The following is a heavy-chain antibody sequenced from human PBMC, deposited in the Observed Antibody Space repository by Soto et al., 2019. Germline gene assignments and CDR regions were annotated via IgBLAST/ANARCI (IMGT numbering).Heavy chain of an antibody. CDR3: ARGLIWDRRKTGGFRY. CDR1: GGSFSGYY. CDR2: INHSGST. D-gene: IGHD2-8*02. J-gene: IGHJ4*02. Sequence: QVQLQQWGAGLLKPSETLSLTCAVYGGSFSGYYWSWIRQPPGKGLEWIGEINHSGSTNYNPSLKSRVTITVDTSKNQFSLKLSSVTAADTAVYYCARGLIWDRRKTGGFRYWGQGTLVTVSS. V-gene: IGHV4-34*01.